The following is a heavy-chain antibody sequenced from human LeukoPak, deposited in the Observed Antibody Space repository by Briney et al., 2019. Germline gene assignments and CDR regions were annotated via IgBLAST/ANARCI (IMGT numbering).Heavy chain of an antibody. D-gene: IGHD2-15*01. V-gene: IGHV3-23*01. CDR1: GFTFDTYA. CDR3: AKGRCSGGSCYGRGFDY. CDR2: LSGSGGST. Sequence: GGSLRLSCAASGFTFDTYAMSWVRQAPGKGREWVSGLSGSGGSTYYAASVKGRFTISRDNAKNTLYLQMNSLRAEDTAVYYCAKGRCSGGSCYGRGFDYWGQGTLVTVSS. J-gene: IGHJ4*02.